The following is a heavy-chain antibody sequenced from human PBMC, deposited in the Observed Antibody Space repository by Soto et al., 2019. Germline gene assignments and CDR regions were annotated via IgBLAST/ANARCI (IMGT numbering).Heavy chain of an antibody. CDR2: IGAGYGT. CDR1: GFTFGSYA. V-gene: IGHV3-23*01. J-gene: IGHJ4*02. Sequence: QSGGSLRLSCAASGFTFGSYAMSWVRQAPGKGLEWVSSIGAGYGTYYADSVKGRFTISRDNSKNTLYLQMNSLRAEDTAIYYCATPYSSSWFSPFDYWGQGSLVTVSS. CDR3: ATPYSSSWFSPFDY. D-gene: IGHD6-13*01.